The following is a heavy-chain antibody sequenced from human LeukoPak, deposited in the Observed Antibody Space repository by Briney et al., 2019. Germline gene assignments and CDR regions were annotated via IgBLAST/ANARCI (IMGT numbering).Heavy chain of an antibody. J-gene: IGHJ4*02. D-gene: IGHD3-16*01. CDR3: AREGEVFDY. CDR1: GFIFSNDA. Sequence: GRSLRLSCAASGFIFSNDAMHWVRQAPGKGLEWVAFIWFDGSNKHYADSVKGRFTISRDNAKNSLYLQMNSLRDEDTAVYYCAREGEVFDYWGQGTLVTVSS. CDR2: IWFDGSNK. V-gene: IGHV3-33*01.